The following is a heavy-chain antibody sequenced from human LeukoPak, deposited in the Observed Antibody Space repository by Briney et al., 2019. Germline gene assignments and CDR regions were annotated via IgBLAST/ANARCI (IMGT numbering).Heavy chain of an antibody. CDR1: GFIFSDYH. J-gene: IGHJ4*02. CDR2: ISRSGSSM. V-gene: IGHV3-11*01. Sequence: GGSLRLSCAASGFIFSDYHMNWIRQAPGKGLEWVSDISRSGSSMYYADSVKGRFIISRDNSKNTLYLQMNSLRAEDTAVYYCARVFTRKAAPFDYWGQGTLVTVSS. CDR3: ARVFTRKAAPFDY. D-gene: IGHD2-15*01.